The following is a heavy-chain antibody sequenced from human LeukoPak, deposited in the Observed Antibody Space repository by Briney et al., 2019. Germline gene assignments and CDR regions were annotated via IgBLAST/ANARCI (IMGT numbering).Heavy chain of an antibody. CDR3: ARVGLDVVRYYYMDV. D-gene: IGHD2-2*01. Sequence: NPSETLFLTCTVSGVSITSSSWSWIRQPAGKGLEWIGQIFASGSTNYNSSLRSRVTMSVDTSKNQFSLRLNSVAAADTAVYYCARVGLDVVRYYYMDVWGEGTTVTVSS. CDR2: IFASGST. V-gene: IGHV4-4*07. J-gene: IGHJ6*03. CDR1: GVSITSSS.